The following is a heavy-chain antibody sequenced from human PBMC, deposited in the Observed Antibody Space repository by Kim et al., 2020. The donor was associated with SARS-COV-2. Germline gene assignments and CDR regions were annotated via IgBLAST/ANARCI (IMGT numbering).Heavy chain of an antibody. J-gene: IGHJ6*02. CDR3: ATFPSSGSSGYGMDV. D-gene: IGHD3-10*01. Sequence: GGSLRLSCAASGFTFSEYSMNWVRQAPGKGLEWVACITRSSSYIYYSDSVKGRTTISRDNAKQSLYLQMNSLRVEDTAIYYCATFPSSGSSGYGMDVWGQGTTVIVSS. V-gene: IGHV3-21*01. CDR2: ITRSSSYI. CDR1: GFTFSEYS.